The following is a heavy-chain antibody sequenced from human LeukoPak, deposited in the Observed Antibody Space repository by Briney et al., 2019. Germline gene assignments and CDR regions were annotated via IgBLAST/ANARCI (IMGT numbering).Heavy chain of an antibody. D-gene: IGHD4-17*01. CDR2: INHSGST. CDR1: GGSFSGYY. V-gene: IGHV4-34*01. J-gene: IGHJ4*02. Sequence: SSETLSLACAVYGGSFSGYYWGWIRQPPGKGLEWIGEINHSGSTNYNPSLKSRVTISVDTSKNQFSLKLSSVTAADTAVYYCARGTMTTVTYYFDNWGQGTLVTVSS. CDR3: ARGTMTTVTYYFDN.